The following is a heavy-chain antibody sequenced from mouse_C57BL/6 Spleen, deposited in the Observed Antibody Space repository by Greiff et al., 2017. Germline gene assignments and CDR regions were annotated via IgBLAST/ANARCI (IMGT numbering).Heavy chain of an antibody. CDR1: GYSFTGYY. J-gene: IGHJ3*01. CDR3: ARRYDYDRGFAY. CDR2: INPSTGGT. V-gene: IGHV1-42*01. D-gene: IGHD2-4*01. Sequence: EVQLQQSGPELVKPGASVKISCKASGYSFTGYYMNWVKQSPEKSLEWIGEINPSTGGTTYNQKFKAKATLTVDKSSSTAYMQLKSLTSEDSAVYYCARRYDYDRGFAYWGQGTLVTVSA.